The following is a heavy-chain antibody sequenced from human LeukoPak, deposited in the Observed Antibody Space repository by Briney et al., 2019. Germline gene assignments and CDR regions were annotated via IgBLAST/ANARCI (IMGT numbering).Heavy chain of an antibody. CDR2: IYYSGST. D-gene: IGHD6-19*01. J-gene: IGHJ5*02. V-gene: IGHV4-39*01. CDR3: AVTNRGWFHSFDP. Sequence: SETLSLTCTVSGGSISSSSYYWGWIRQPPGKGLEWIGSIYYSGSTYYNPSLKSRVTVSVDTSKNQFSLKLSSVTAADTAVYYCAVTNRGWFHSFDPWGQGTLVTVSS. CDR1: GGSISSSSYY.